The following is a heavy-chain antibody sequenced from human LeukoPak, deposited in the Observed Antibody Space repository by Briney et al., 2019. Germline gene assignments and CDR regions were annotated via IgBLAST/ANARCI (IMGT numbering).Heavy chain of an antibody. Sequence: PSETLSLTCTVSGGSISSGGYYWSWIRQPPGKGLEWIGYIYHSGSTYYNPSLKSRVTISVDTSKNQFSLKLSSVTAADTAVYYCARGLGEERGFFDYWGQGTLVTVSS. CDR2: IYHSGST. CDR3: ARGLGEERGFFDY. J-gene: IGHJ4*02. CDR1: GGSISSGGYY. D-gene: IGHD3-10*01. V-gene: IGHV4-30-2*01.